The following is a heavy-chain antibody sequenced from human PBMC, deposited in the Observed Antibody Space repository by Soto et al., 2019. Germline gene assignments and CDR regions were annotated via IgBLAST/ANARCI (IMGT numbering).Heavy chain of an antibody. D-gene: IGHD1-26*01. J-gene: IGHJ5*02. CDR3: AKDLFSGGSYPNWFDP. Sequence: QVQLVESGGGVVQPGRSLRLSCAASGFSFSSYGMHWVRQAPGKGLEGGALISYDGSNKFYADSVKGRFTISRDNSKNTLYLQVNSLRAEDTAVYYCAKDLFSGGSYPNWFDPWGQGTLVTVSS. V-gene: IGHV3-30*18. CDR2: ISYDGSNK. CDR1: GFSFSSYG.